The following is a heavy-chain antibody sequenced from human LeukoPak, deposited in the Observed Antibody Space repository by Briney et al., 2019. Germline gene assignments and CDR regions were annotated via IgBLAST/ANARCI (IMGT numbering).Heavy chain of an antibody. CDR2: ISAYNGNT. V-gene: IGHV1-18*01. Sequence: ASVTVSCKASGYTFTSYGISWVRQAPGQGLEWMGWISAYNGNTNYAQKLQGRVTMTTDTSTSTAYMELRSLRSDDTAVYYCAREFGGSYYDILTGYSYYFDYWGQGTLVTVSS. J-gene: IGHJ4*02. CDR1: GYTFTSYG. D-gene: IGHD3-9*01. CDR3: AREFGGSYYDILTGYSYYFDY.